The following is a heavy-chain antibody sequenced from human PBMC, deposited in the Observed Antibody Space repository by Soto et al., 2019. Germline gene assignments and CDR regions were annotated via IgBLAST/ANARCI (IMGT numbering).Heavy chain of an antibody. CDR1: GYTFTGYY. CDR2: INPNSGGT. D-gene: IGHD3-22*01. J-gene: IGHJ4*02. V-gene: IGHV1-2*04. Sequence: ASVKVSCKASGYTFTGYYMHWVRQAPGQGLEWMGWINPNSGGTNYTQKFQGWVTMTRDTSISTAYIEMSRLRSDDTAVYYCATQRLGDDSSGSPLDYWGQGTLVTRLL. CDR3: ATQRLGDDSSGSPLDY.